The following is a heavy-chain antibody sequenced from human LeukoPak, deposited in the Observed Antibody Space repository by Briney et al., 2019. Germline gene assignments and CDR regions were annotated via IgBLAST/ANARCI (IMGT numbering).Heavy chain of an antibody. CDR3: ARRQGCSSTSCPPDY. V-gene: IGHV5-51*01. CDR2: IYPGDSET. CDR1: GYRFTTYW. Sequence: GESLKISCRCSGYRFTTYWIGWVRQMPGKGLEWMGIIYPGDSETRYTPSFQGQVTMPADKYIHTAYLQWSSLKASHTAMYYCARRQGCSSTSCPPDYWGQGTLVTVSP. J-gene: IGHJ4*02. D-gene: IGHD2-2*01.